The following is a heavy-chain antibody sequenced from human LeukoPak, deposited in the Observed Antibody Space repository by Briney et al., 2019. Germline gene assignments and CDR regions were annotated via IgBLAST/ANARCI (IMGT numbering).Heavy chain of an antibody. Sequence: ASVKVSCKASGYTFTSYGISWVRQAPGQGLEWMGWISAYNGNTNYAQKLQGRVTMTRDTSISTAYMELSRLRSDDTAVYYCARARYFFDYWGQGTLVTVSS. CDR1: GYTFTSYG. CDR2: ISAYNGNT. J-gene: IGHJ4*02. CDR3: ARARYFFDY. V-gene: IGHV1-18*01.